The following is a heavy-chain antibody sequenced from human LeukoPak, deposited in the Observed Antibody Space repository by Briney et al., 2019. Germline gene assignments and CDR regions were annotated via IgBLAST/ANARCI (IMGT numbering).Heavy chain of an antibody. D-gene: IGHD5-18*01. V-gene: IGHV3-23*01. Sequence: PGGSLRLSCAASGFTFSSYAMSWVRQAPGKGLEWVSDISGSGGGSGGSTYYADSVKGRFTISRDNSKNTLYLQMDTLRAEDTAVYYCAKVPSGIPAWGQGTLVTVSS. CDR2: ISGSGGGSGGST. J-gene: IGHJ5*02. CDR1: GFTFSSYA. CDR3: AKVPSGIPA.